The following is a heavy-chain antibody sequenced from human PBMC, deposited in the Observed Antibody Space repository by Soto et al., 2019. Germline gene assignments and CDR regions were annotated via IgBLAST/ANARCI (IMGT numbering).Heavy chain of an antibody. Sequence: GASVKVSCKASGYTFTSYGISWVRPAPGQGLEWMGWISAYNGNTNYAQKLQGRVTMTTDTSTSTAYMELRSLRSDDTAVYYCARVESSSMVRTFDYWGQGTLVTVSS. CDR2: ISAYNGNT. V-gene: IGHV1-18*01. CDR1: GYTFTSYG. D-gene: IGHD3-10*01. CDR3: ARVESSSMVRTFDY. J-gene: IGHJ4*02.